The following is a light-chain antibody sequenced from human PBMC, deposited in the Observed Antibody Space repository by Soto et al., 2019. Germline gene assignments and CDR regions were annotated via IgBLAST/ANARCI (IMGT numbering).Light chain of an antibody. V-gene: IGKV1-12*01. J-gene: IGKJ5*01. CDR2: GVS. CDR3: QQANRFPIT. CDR1: QDVRKW. Sequence: DIQMTQSPPSVSASVGDRVTITCRASQDVRKWVAWYQQKPGGATTLLMYGVSSLQSGVPRRYSGSGYGTDYTLTISSLHLEDVATYYCQQANRFPITFGQGTRLEIK.